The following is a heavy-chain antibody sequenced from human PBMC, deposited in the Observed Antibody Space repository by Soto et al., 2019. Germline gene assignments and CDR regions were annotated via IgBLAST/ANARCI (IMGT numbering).Heavy chain of an antibody. CDR2: FDPEDGET. V-gene: IGHV1-24*01. CDR3: ATDHKIFEVVKFVY. Sequence: ASVKVSCKVSGYTLTELSMHWVRQAPGKGLEWMGGFDPEDGETIYAQKFQGGVTMTEDTSTDTAYMELSSLRSEDTAVYYCATDHKIFEVVKFVYWGQGTLVTVSS. D-gene: IGHD3-3*01. CDR1: GYTLTELS. J-gene: IGHJ4*02.